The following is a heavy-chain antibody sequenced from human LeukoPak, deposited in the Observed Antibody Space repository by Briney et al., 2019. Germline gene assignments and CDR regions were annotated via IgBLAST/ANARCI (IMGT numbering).Heavy chain of an antibody. Sequence: GGSLRLSCAASGFTFSSYSMNWVRQAPGKGLEWVSSISSSSSYIYYADSVKGRFTISRDNAKNSLYLQMNSLRAEDTAVYYCAKGGHYDLLTAYFFGNWGQGTLVTVSS. D-gene: IGHD3-9*01. J-gene: IGHJ1*01. CDR1: GFTFSSYS. V-gene: IGHV3-21*01. CDR2: ISSSSSYI. CDR3: AKGGHYDLLTAYFFGN.